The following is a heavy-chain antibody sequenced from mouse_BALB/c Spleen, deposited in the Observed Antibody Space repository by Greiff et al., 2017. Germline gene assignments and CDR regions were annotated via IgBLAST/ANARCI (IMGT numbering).Heavy chain of an antibody. D-gene: IGHD2-3*01. CDR2: IRLKSNNYAT. V-gene: IGHV6-6*02. J-gene: IGHJ4*01. CDR3: TRDGYYEEAMDY. CDR1: GFTFSNYW. Sequence: EVQGVESGGGLVQPGGSMKLSCVASGFTFSNYWMNWVRQSPEKGLEWVAEIRLKSNNYATHYAESVKGRFTISRDDSKSSVYLQMNNLRAEDTGIYYCTRDGYYEEAMDYWGQGTSVTVSS.